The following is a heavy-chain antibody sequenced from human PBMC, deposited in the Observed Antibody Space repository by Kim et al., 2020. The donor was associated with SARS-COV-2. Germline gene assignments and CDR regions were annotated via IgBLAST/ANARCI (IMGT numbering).Heavy chain of an antibody. CDR3: TKSPIEVAVLPGF. CDR2: ISGSGGNT. J-gene: IGHJ4*02. V-gene: IGHV3-23*01. Sequence: GGSLRLSCAASGFTFSSYAMIWVRQAPGKGLEWVSGISGSGGNTYYEGSVKGRFTISIYSSKNTLNLQMTSLRAEDTAVYYCTKSPIEVAVLPGFWGRGALVTVSS. D-gene: IGHD6-19*01. CDR1: GFTFSSYA.